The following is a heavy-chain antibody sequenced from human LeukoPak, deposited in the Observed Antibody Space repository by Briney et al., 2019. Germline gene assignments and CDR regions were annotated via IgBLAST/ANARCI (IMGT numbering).Heavy chain of an antibody. V-gene: IGHV3-48*03. CDR3: TRNSGWYGLS. J-gene: IGHJ1*01. Sequence: GGSLRLSCAASGFTFSSYEMNWVRQAPGKGLEWVSYISSSGKTIYYADSVKGRFTISRDNSNNTLFLHLNSLRGEDTAVYYCTRNSGWYGLSWGQGTLVTVSS. CDR1: GFTFSSYE. D-gene: IGHD6-19*01. CDR2: ISSSGKTI.